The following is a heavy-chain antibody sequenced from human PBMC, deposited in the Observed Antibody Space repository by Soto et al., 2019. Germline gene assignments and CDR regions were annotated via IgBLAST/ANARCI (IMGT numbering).Heavy chain of an antibody. CDR1: GYTFTSYA. CDR3: AREAGGQWLVLTPYH. J-gene: IGHJ5*02. CDR2: INAGNGNT. D-gene: IGHD6-19*01. Sequence: ASVKVSCKASGYTFTSYAMHWVRQAPGQRLEWMGWINAGNGNTKYSQKFQGRVTITRDTSASTAYMELSSLRSEDTAVYYCAREAGGQWLVLTPYHWGQGTLVTVSS. V-gene: IGHV1-3*01.